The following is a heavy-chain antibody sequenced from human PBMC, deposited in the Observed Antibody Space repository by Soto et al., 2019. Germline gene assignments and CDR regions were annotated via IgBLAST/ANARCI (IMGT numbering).Heavy chain of an antibody. CDR2: IYPGDSDT. Sequence: GESLKISCKGSGYSFTSYWIGWVRQMPGKGLEWMGIIYPGDSDTRYSPSFQGQVTISADKSISTAYLQWSSLKASDTAMYYCAGRLGIAAPLSSDAFDIWGQGTMVTVSS. CDR1: GYSFTSYW. D-gene: IGHD6-13*01. J-gene: IGHJ3*02. CDR3: AGRLGIAAPLSSDAFDI. V-gene: IGHV5-51*01.